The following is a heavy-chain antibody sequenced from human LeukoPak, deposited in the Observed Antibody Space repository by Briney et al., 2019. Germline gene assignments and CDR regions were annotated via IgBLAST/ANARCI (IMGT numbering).Heavy chain of an antibody. CDR3: ARHRYYSDY. V-gene: IGHV3-30*03. J-gene: IGHJ4*02. CDR1: GFNFSSYG. Sequence: PGGSLRLSCAASGFNFSSYGMHWVRQAPGKGLEWVTFISHDGSNTYYVDSVKGRFTMSRDNAKNSLDLQMHRLRAEDTAVYYCARHRYYSDYWGQGSLVTVSS. CDR2: ISHDGSNT.